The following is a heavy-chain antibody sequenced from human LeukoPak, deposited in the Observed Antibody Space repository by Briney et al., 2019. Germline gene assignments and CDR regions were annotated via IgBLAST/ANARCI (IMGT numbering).Heavy chain of an antibody. D-gene: IGHD3-3*01. CDR2: FCNACDK. CDR1: GLTFSIYH. V-gene: IGHV3-13*01. CDR3: ARGVEYYDFWSGYSDLYYFDY. Sequence: PGGSLRLSCAASGLTFSIYHMHWVRQATGKGLEWVSAFCNACDKNYPGPVKGRFTISRENAKNSLYLQMNSLRAGDTAVYYCARGVEYYDFWSGYSDLYYFDYWGQGTLVTVSS. J-gene: IGHJ4*02.